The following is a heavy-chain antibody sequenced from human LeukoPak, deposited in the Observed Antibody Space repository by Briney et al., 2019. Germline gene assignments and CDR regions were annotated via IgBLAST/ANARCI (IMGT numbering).Heavy chain of an antibody. CDR1: GNIFTDYY. CDR2: INPNSGGT. D-gene: IGHD3-22*01. CDR3: ARDRLYSRGRDFDY. Sequence: ASVKVSCKASGNIFTDYYIHWVRQAPGLGLEWMGWINPNSGGTDYAQNFQRRVTMTRDTSISTAYMELSRLTSDDTAVYYCARDRLYSRGRDFDYWGQGTLVTVSS. J-gene: IGHJ4*02. V-gene: IGHV1-2*02.